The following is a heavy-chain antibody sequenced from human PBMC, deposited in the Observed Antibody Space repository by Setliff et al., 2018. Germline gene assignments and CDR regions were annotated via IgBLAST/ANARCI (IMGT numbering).Heavy chain of an antibody. CDR3: AKDRPQQQQLIPWD. CDR2: ITGSGDNT. CDR1: GFTFSTYT. V-gene: IGHV3-23*01. D-gene: IGHD6-13*01. Sequence: PGGSRLSCAASGFTFSTYTMNWVRQAPGKGLEWVSLITGSGDNTYYADSVRGRFTVSRDNSKNTLFLQMNSLRDEDAAVYYCAKDRPQQQQLIPWDWGQGTLVTVSS. J-gene: IGHJ4*02.